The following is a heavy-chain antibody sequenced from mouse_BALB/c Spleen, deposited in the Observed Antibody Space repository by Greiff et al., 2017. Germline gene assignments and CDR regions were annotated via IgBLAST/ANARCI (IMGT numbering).Heavy chain of an antibody. J-gene: IGHJ1*01. CDR3: ATWGYGNYLYWYFDV. D-gene: IGHD2-1*01. CDR2: ISYSGST. Sequence: VQLQQSGPSLVKPSQTLSLTCSVTGDSITSGYWNWIRKFPGNKLEYMGYISYSGSTYYNPSLKSRISITRDTSKNQYYLQLNSVTTEDTATYYCATWGYGNYLYWYFDVWGAGTTVTVSS. V-gene: IGHV3-8*02. CDR1: GDSITSGY.